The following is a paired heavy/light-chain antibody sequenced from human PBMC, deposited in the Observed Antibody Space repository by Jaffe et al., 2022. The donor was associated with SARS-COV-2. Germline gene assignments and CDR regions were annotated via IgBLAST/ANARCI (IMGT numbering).Light chain of an antibody. Sequence: EIVMTQSPATLSVSPGERATLSCRASQSLGTNLAWYQQKPGQAPSLLMYGASARATGVPARFSGSGSGTEFTLTISSLQSEDFAVYYCQQYNEWPLVFGGGTKVEI. CDR2: GAS. J-gene: IGKJ4*01. CDR3: QQYNEWPLV. CDR1: QSLGTN. V-gene: IGKV3-15*01.
Heavy chain of an antibody. V-gene: IGHV3-30*04. CDR2: ISNEGSGK. J-gene: IGHJ4*02. D-gene: IGHD6-25*01. CDR3: ARDDRWAAAGTPYLDS. Sequence: QVQLVESGGGVVQPGRSLRLSCVAPGFTLSIYAIHWVRQAPGKGLEWVAVISNEGSGKYYADSVKGRFSISRDNSKNTVSLQMNSLRPEDTGLYYCARDDRWAAAGTPYLDSWGQGTPVTVSS. CDR1: GFTLSIYA.